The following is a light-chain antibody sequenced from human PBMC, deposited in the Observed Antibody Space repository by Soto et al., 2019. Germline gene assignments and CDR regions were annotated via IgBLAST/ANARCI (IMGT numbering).Light chain of an antibody. CDR2: LGS. CDR1: QSLLHSNGYNY. J-gene: IGKJ1*01. V-gene: IGKV2-28*01. Sequence: DIVMTQSPLSLPVTPGERVSISCRSSQSLLHSNGYNYLDWYLQKPGQSPQLLIYLGSNRASGVPDRFSGSGSGTDFTLKITRVEAEDVGVYYCMQALQTPSTFGPGTKVDI. CDR3: MQALQTPST.